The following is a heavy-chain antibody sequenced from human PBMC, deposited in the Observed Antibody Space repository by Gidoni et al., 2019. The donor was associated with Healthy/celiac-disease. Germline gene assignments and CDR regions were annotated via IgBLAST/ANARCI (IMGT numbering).Heavy chain of an antibody. CDR2: INPSGST. CDR3: ARLRMVRGANYYYYGMDV. V-gene: IGHV4-34*01. J-gene: IGHJ6*02. D-gene: IGHD3-10*01. Sequence: QVQLQQWGAGLLKPSETLSLTCAFYGGSFSGSYWSWIRQPPGKGLEWIGEINPSGSTNYNPSLKSRVTISVDTSKNQFSLKLSSVTAADTAVYYCARLRMVRGANYYYYGMDVWGQGTTVTVSS. CDR1: GGSFSGSY.